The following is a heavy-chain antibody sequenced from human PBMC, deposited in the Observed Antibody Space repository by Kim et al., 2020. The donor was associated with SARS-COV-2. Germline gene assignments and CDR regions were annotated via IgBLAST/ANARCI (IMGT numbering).Heavy chain of an antibody. CDR1: GYTFTSYG. V-gene: IGHV1-18*04. CDR3: ARVQHSSSWSKRSNDAFDI. D-gene: IGHD6-13*01. Sequence: ASVKVSCKASGYTFTSYGISWVRQAPGQGLEWMGWISAYNGNTNYAQKRQGRVTMTTDTSTSTAYMELRSLRSDDTAVYYFARVQHSSSWSKRSNDAFDIWGQGTMVTVSS. J-gene: IGHJ3*02. CDR2: ISAYNGNT.